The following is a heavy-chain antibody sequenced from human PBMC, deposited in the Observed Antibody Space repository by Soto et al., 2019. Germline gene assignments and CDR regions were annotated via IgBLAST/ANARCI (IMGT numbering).Heavy chain of an antibody. V-gene: IGHV4-34*01. J-gene: IGHJ5*02. D-gene: IGHD3-10*01. CDR3: ARGLRYYYGSGSSWFDP. Sequence: SETLSLTCAVYGGSFSGYYWSWIRQPPGKGLEWIGEINHSGSTNYNPSLKSRVTISVDTSKNQFSLKLSSVTAADTAVYYCARGLRYYYGSGSSWFDPWGQGTLVTVSS. CDR1: GGSFSGYY. CDR2: INHSGST.